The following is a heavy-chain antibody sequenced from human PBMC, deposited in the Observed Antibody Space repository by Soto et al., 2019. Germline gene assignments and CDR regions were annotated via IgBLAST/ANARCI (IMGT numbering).Heavy chain of an antibody. D-gene: IGHD2-15*01. CDR1: GYTFTSYY. Sequence: ASVKVSCKASGYTFTSYYMHWVRQAPGQGLEWMGIINPSGGGTSYARKFQGRVTMTRDTSTNTVYMDLTSLRSEDTAVYYCARDGGSTPGNAYWGQGTLVTVSS. CDR3: ARDGGSTPGNAY. J-gene: IGHJ4*02. CDR2: INPSGGGT. V-gene: IGHV1-46*01.